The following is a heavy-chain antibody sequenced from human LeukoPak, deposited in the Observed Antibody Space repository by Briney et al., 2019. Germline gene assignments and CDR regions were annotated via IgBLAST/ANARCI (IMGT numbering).Heavy chain of an antibody. D-gene: IGHD3-3*01. CDR1: GFTFSSYA. Sequence: GGSLRLSCAASGFTFSSYAMSWVRQAPGKGLEWVSAISGSGGSTYYADSVKGRFTISRDNSKNTLYLQMNSLRAEDTAVYYCASSYDFWSGYLPPYAHYFDYWGQGTLVTVSS. J-gene: IGHJ4*02. V-gene: IGHV3-23*01. CDR2: ISGSGGST. CDR3: ASSYDFWSGYLPPYAHYFDY.